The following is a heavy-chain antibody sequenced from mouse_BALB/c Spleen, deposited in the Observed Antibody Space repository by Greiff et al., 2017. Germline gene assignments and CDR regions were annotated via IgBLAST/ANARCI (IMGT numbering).Heavy chain of an antibody. D-gene: IGHD4-1*01. J-gene: IGHJ3*01. CDR2: IRNKANGYTT. CDR3: ARVPLTGAFAY. V-gene: IGHV7-3*02. Sequence: EVKLVESGGGLVQPGGSLRLSCATSGFTFTDYYMSWVRQPPGKALEWLGFIRNKANGYTTEYSASVKGRFTISRDNSQSILYLQMNTLRAEDSATYYCARVPLTGAFAYWGQGTLVTVSA. CDR1: GFTFTDYY.